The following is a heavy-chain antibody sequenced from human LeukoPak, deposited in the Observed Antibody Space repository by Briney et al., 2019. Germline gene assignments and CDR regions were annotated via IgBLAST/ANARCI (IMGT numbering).Heavy chain of an antibody. CDR1: GGSISSGGYS. Sequence: SQTLSLTCAVSGGSISSGGYSWSWIRQPPGTGLEWIGYIYHSGSTYYNPSLKSRVTISVDRSKNQFSLKLSSVTAADTAVYYCARGNYNGEVAFDIWGQGTMVTVSS. J-gene: IGHJ3*02. D-gene: IGHD3-10*01. CDR2: IYHSGST. CDR3: ARGNYNGEVAFDI. V-gene: IGHV4-30-2*01.